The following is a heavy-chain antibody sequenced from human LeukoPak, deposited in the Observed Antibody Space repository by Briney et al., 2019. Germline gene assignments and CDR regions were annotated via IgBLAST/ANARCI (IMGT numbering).Heavy chain of an antibody. D-gene: IGHD3-16*01. CDR3: VRDEGRVGEFDN. Sequence: SDTLSLTCTVSGGSISGYYWNWVRQPPGKGLEWMGYTHYSGSTYYNPSLKSRVTISVDTSKNQLSLKLSSVTAADTAVYYCVRDEGRVGEFDNWGQGILVTVSS. CDR2: THYSGST. J-gene: IGHJ4*02. V-gene: IGHV4-59*06. CDR1: GGSISGYY.